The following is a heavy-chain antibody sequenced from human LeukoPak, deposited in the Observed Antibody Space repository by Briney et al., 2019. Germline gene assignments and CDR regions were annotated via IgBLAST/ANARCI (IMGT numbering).Heavy chain of an antibody. CDR3: ARRRSLVPTDY. CDR1: GGSFSGYY. CDR2: INHSGST. V-gene: IGHV4-34*01. Sequence: SETLSLTCAVYGGSFSGYYWSWIRQPPGKGLEWIGEINHSGSTNYNPSLKSRVTISVDASKNQFSLKLSSVTAADTAVYYCARRRSLVPTDYWGQGTLVTVSS. J-gene: IGHJ4*02.